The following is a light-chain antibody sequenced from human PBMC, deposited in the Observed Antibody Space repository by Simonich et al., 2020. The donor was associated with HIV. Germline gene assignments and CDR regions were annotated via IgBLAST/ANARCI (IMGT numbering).Light chain of an antibody. V-gene: IGLV1-40*01. CDR1: SSNIGAGYD. Sequence: QSVLTQPPSVSGAPGQRVTISCTGSSSNIGAGYDVHWYQQLPGTAPKLLIYGNSNRPAGVPDRFSGSQSGTSASLAITGLQADDEAHYYCQSYDNSLTGLGVFGGGTKLTVL. CDR2: GNS. CDR3: QSYDNSLTGLGV. J-gene: IGLJ2*01.